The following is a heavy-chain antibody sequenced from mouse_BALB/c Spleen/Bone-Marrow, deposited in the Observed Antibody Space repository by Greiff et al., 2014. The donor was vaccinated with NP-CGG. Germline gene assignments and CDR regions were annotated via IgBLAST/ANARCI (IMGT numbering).Heavy chain of an antibody. CDR2: IDPENGDT. J-gene: IGHJ2*01. CDR1: GFNIKDHY. Sequence: EVQLVESGAELVRSGASVKLSCTASGFNIKDHYMHWVKQRPEQGLEWIGWIDPENGDTEYAPKFQGKATMTADTSSNTAYLQLSSLTSEDTAVYYCNARGDYDFDYFDYWGQGTTLTVSS. D-gene: IGHD2-4*01. CDR3: NARGDYDFDYFDY. V-gene: IGHV14-4*02.